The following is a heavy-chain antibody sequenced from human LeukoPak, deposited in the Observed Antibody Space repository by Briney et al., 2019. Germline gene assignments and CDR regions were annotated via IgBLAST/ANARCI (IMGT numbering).Heavy chain of an antibody. CDR3: ARTYCIGSSCPGVFEY. CDR2: ISDSGGRT. Sequence: GGSLRLSCAASGFPSSSYAMSWVRQAPGKGLEWVSVISDSGGRTYSAASVKGRFTISRDNSKDTLYLQMNSLRAEDTAVYYCARTYCIGSSCPGVFEYWGQGTLVTVSS. J-gene: IGHJ4*02. V-gene: IGHV3-23*01. D-gene: IGHD2-15*01. CDR1: GFPSSSYA.